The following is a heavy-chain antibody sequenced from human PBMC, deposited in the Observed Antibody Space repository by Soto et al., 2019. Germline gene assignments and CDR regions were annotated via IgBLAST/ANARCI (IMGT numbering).Heavy chain of an antibody. Sequence: QVQLQESGPGLVRPSETLSLTCTVSGDSVSSSNYYWSWIRQSPVKGLEWIGYIFYSGSTNYNHSFKSRVTISVDTSKNQFSLKLRSVTAADTAVYYCARDVTTSGRHPPESTWGQGTLVTVS. CDR3: ARDVTTSGRHPPEST. CDR1: GDSVSSSNYY. J-gene: IGHJ5*02. V-gene: IGHV4-61*01. D-gene: IGHD6-19*01. CDR2: IFYSGST.